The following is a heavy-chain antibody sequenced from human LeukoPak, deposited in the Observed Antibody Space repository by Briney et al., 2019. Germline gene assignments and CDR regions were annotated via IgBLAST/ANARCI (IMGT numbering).Heavy chain of an antibody. J-gene: IGHJ4*02. CDR1: GFTFSDYY. V-gene: IGHV3-11*01. D-gene: IGHD6-19*01. CDR2: INSGGTI. Sequence: GGSLRLTCAASGFTFSDYYMSWIRQAPGKGLEWVSYINSGGTIYYADSVKGRFTISRDNAKNSLYLQMNSLRAEDTAVYYCARGVGAAVAYWGQGTLVTVSS. CDR3: ARGVGAAVAY.